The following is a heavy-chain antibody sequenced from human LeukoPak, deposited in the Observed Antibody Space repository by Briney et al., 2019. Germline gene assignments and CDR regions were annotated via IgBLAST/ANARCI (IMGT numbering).Heavy chain of an antibody. Sequence: GGSLRLSCAASGFTFSNAWMSWVRQAPGKGLEWVGRIKSKTDGGTTDYAAPVKGRFTISRDDSKNTLYLQMNSLKTEDTAVYYCTTGPGLRTGFDPWGQGTLVTVSS. D-gene: IGHD4-17*01. CDR2: IKSKTDGGTT. CDR3: TTGPGLRTGFDP. V-gene: IGHV3-15*01. J-gene: IGHJ5*02. CDR1: GFTFSNAW.